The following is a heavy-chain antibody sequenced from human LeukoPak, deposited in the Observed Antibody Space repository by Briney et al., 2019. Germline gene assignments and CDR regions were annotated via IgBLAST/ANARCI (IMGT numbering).Heavy chain of an antibody. CDR1: GGSISSFY. D-gene: IGHD3-10*01. CDR2: IYYSGST. Sequence: SETLSLTCTVSGGSISSFYWSWIRQPPGRGLEWIGYIYYSGSTNYNPSLKSRVTISVDRSKNQFSLKLSSVTAADTAVYYCARGPWFGELLTYNWFDPWGQGTLVTVSS. V-gene: IGHV4-59*12. CDR3: ARGPWFGELLTYNWFDP. J-gene: IGHJ5*02.